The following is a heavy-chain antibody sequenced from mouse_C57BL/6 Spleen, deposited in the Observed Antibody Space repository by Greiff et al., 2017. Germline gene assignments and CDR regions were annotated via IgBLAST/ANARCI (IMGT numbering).Heavy chain of an antibody. V-gene: IGHV1-82*01. J-gene: IGHJ1*03. D-gene: IGHD2-4*01. Sequence: VQRVESGPELVKPGASVKISCKASGYAFSSSWMNWVKQRPGKGLEWIGRIYPGDGDTNYNGKFKGKATLTADKSSSTAYMQLSSLTSEDSAVYFCARGDYDGRPPYFDVWGTGTTVTVSS. CDR3: ARGDYDGRPPYFDV. CDR2: IYPGDGDT. CDR1: GYAFSSSW.